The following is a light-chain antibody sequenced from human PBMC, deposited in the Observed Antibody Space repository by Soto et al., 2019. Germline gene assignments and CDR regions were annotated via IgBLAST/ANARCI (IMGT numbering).Light chain of an antibody. CDR3: QQYASSPRT. Sequence: EIVLTQSPGTLSLSPGERATLFCRASQSFTTSQLAWYQQKPGQAPRVLIFGASSRATGIPDRFSCSGYGTDFTLTSGILEPEDSAVYYGQQYASSPRTFGQGTTVEIK. V-gene: IGKV3-20*01. J-gene: IGKJ1*01. CDR2: GAS. CDR1: QSFTTSQ.